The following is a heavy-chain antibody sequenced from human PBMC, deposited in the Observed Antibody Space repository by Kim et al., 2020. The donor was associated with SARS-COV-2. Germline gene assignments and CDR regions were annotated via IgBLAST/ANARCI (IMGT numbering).Heavy chain of an antibody. V-gene: IGHV3-9*01. J-gene: IGHJ5*02. D-gene: IGHD3-16*01. Sequence: SVKGRFTISRDNAKNSLYLQMNSLRAEDTALYYCAKSGRLKQTYNWFDPWGQGTLVTVSS. CDR3: AKSGRLKQTYNWFDP.